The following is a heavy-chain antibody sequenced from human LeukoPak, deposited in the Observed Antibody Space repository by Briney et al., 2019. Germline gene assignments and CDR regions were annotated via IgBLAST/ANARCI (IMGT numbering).Heavy chain of an antibody. Sequence: SVKVSCKASGGTFSSYAISWVRQAPGQGLEWMGGIIPIFGTANYAQKFQGRVTITADESTSTAYMELSSLRSEDTAVYYCALGGYSSSWYIDYWGQGTLVTVSS. J-gene: IGHJ4*02. CDR1: GGTFSSYA. D-gene: IGHD6-13*01. CDR3: ALGGYSSSWYIDY. V-gene: IGHV1-69*01. CDR2: IIPIFGTA.